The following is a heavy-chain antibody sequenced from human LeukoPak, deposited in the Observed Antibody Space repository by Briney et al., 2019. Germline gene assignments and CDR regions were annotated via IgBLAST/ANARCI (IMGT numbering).Heavy chain of an antibody. CDR1: GYTFTGYY. Sequence: ASVKVSCKASGYTFTGYYMHWVRRAPGQGLEWMGRINPNSGGTNYAQKFQGRVTMTRDTSISTAYMELSSLRSEDTAVYYCARGEGYYYDSSGYYGFDYWGQGTLVTVSS. V-gene: IGHV1-2*06. D-gene: IGHD3-22*01. CDR3: ARGEGYYYDSSGYYGFDY. J-gene: IGHJ4*02. CDR2: INPNSGGT.